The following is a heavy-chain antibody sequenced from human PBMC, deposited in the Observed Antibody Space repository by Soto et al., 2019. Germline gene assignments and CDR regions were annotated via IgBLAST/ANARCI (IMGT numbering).Heavy chain of an antibody. V-gene: IGHV4-39*01. Sequence: SETLSLTCTVSGGSISSSSYYWGWIRQPPGKGLEWIGSIYYSGSTYYNPSLKSRVTISVDTSKNQFSLKLSSVTAADTAVYYCARTMYGQHSGSYSRYYYYGMDVWGQGTTVTVSS. D-gene: IGHD1-26*01. CDR2: IYYSGST. CDR1: GGSISSSSYY. J-gene: IGHJ6*02. CDR3: ARTMYGQHSGSYSRYYYYGMDV.